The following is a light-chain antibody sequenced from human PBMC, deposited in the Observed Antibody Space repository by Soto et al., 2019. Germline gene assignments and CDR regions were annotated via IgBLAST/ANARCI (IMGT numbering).Light chain of an antibody. J-gene: IGKJ1*01. CDR2: AAS. V-gene: IGKV3-20*01. CDR1: QSITSSN. Sequence: EIVLTQSPGTLSLSPGERATLSCMASQSITSSNLAWYQQKPGQAPRLLIYAASSMATGIPDRFSGSGSGTDFTLTISRLEPEDFAVYYCQQYDSSLWTFGQGTKVDIK. CDR3: QQYDSSLWT.